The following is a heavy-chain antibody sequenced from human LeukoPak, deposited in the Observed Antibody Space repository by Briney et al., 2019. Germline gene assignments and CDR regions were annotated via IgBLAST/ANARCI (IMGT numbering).Heavy chain of an antibody. Sequence: SETLSLTCAVSGDSISTTTYYWSWIRQAPGKGLEWLGGILYSGGTYSNPSLKSRVTLSVDTARSQFSLKLSSVTAADTAVYYCARTFMDSSGRNGYYYYYMDVWGKGTTATISS. CDR2: ILYSGGT. CDR3: ARTFMDSSGRNGYYYYYMDV. D-gene: IGHD6-19*01. CDR1: GDSISTTTYY. J-gene: IGHJ6*03. V-gene: IGHV4-39*07.